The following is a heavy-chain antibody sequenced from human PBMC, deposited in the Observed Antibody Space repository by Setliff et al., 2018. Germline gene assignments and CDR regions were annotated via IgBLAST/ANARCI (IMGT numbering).Heavy chain of an antibody. CDR1: GGSLSSYY. J-gene: IGHJ3*02. D-gene: IGHD6-13*01. CDR2: IYYSGTT. V-gene: IGHV4-59*01. Sequence: PSETLSLTCTVSGGSLSSYYWSWIRQPPGKGLEWIGHIYYSGTTNYNASLKNRVSISVDTSKNHFSLKLNSVTAADTAVYYCARVGSSSWYGGCFDIWGQGTMVTVSS. CDR3: ARVGSSSWYGGCFDI.